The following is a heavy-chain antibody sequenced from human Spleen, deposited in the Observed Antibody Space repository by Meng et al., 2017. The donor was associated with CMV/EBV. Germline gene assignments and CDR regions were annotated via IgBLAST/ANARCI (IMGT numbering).Heavy chain of an antibody. CDR2: IYYSGST. D-gene: IGHD2-2*01. CDR3: ARACSSTSCSWWFDP. Sequence: SGGSISSGVYCWSWIRQHPGQGLEWIGYIYYSGSTYYNPSLTRRVTISVDTSKNQFSLKLSSVTAADTAVYYCARACSSTSCSWWFDPWGQGTLVTVSS. CDR1: GGSISSGVYC. J-gene: IGHJ5*02. V-gene: IGHV4-31*02.